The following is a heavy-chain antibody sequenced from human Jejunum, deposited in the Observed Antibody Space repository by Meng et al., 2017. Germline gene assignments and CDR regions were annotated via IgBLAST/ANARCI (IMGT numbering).Heavy chain of an antibody. CDR3: ARDHMGSLDY. D-gene: IGHD1-26*01. V-gene: IGHV4-61*08. CDR2: AST. Sequence: QVHLQEARPGLVRPSQTLSLICTVSGGSVSRAGYQWGWIRQPPGKGLEWIGYASTNYNPSLKSRVTISLDTSRNQFSLSLSSVTAADTAVYYCARDHMGSLDYWGQGILVTVSS. J-gene: IGHJ4*02. CDR1: GGSVSRAGYQ.